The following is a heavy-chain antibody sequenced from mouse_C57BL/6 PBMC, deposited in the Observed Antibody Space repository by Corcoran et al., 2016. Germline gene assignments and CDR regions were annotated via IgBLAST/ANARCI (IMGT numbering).Heavy chain of an antibody. D-gene: IGHD1-1*01. CDR2: IDPEDGDT. CDR3: TLYGRSRDY. CDR1: GFYIKDYC. V-gene: IGHV14-1*01. Sequence: EGQLQQSGAELVRPGSSVKLSCTAAGFYIKDYCMHGVKQRPEQGLECIGRIDPEDGDTEYAPKFQGMATMSADTSSNTAYLQLSSLTSEDTAVYYCTLYGRSRDYWGQGTTLTVSS. J-gene: IGHJ2*01.